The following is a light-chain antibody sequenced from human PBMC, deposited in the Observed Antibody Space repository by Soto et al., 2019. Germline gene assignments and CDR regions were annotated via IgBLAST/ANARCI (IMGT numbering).Light chain of an antibody. CDR1: HDIGNS. CDR2: DAY. V-gene: IGKV1-33*01. Sequence: DIQMTQSPPSLSASVGDRVTITCQASHDIGNSLNWYQAKPGQAPKLVIYDAYNLETGVPSTFSGSGYGTLFTFTISGLRPEDIATYYCQQYNSYWLTFGGGTKVDIK. J-gene: IGKJ4*01. CDR3: QQYNSYWLT.